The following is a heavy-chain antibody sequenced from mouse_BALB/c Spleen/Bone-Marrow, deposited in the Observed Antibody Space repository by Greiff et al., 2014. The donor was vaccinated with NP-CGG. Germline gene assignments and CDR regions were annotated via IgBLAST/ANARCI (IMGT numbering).Heavy chain of an antibody. Sequence: VQLQQSGPGLVKPSQSLSLTCTVTGYSITSDYAWNWIRQFPGNKLEWMGYISYSGSTSYNPSLKSRISITRDTPKNQFFLQLNSVTTEDTATYYCARSWLRRGFDYWGQGTTLTVSS. V-gene: IGHV3-2*02. CDR1: GYSITSDYA. D-gene: IGHD2-2*01. J-gene: IGHJ2*01. CDR3: ARSWLRRGFDY. CDR2: ISYSGST.